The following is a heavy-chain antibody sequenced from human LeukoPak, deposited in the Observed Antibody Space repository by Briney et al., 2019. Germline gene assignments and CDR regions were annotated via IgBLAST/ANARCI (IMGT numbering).Heavy chain of an antibody. V-gene: IGHV1-8*03. CDR3: ARGPFGNCGGGPCHFRDIDNWYDP. CDR1: GYTFTTYD. D-gene: IGHD2-21*01. J-gene: IGHJ5*02. Sequence: ASVKVSCKAPGYTFTTYDINWVRQAAGQGVEWMGWMNPKSGDAGYADKFQGRVAITRDTSINTAYLELSALTSADTAVYYCARGPFGNCGGGPCHFRDIDNWYDPWGQGTLVTVSS. CDR2: MNPKSGDA.